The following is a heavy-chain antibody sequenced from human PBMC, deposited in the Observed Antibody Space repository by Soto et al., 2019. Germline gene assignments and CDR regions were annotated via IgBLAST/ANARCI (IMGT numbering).Heavy chain of an antibody. CDR1: GGSISSSSYY. J-gene: IGHJ4*02. CDR3: ASVPDY. CDR2: IYHSGST. D-gene: IGHD2-2*01. Sequence: SETLSLTYTVSGGSISSSSYYWGWIRQPPGKGLEWIGSIYHSGSTYYNPSLKSRVTISVDRSKNQFSLKLSSVTAADTAVYYCASVPDYWGQGTLVTVSS. V-gene: IGHV4-39*07.